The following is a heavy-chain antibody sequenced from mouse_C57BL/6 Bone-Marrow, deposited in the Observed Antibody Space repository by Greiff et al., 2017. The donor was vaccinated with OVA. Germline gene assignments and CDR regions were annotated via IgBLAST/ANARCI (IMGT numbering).Heavy chain of an antibody. Sequence: QVQLQQPGAELVMPGASVKLSCKASGYTFTSYWMHWVKQRPGQGLEWIGEIDPSDSYTNYNQKFKGKSTLPVDKSSSTAYMQLSSLTSEDAAVYYCARVWDGPYWYFDVWGTGTTVTVSS. D-gene: IGHD4-1*01. J-gene: IGHJ1*03. V-gene: IGHV1-69*01. CDR1: GYTFTSYW. CDR2: IDPSDSYT. CDR3: ARVWDGPYWYFDV.